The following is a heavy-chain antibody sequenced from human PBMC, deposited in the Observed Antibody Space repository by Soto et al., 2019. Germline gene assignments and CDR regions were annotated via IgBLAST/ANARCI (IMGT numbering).Heavy chain of an antibody. CDR1: GFTFRSYS. CDR3: ARVLLAQVGATRNHY. CDR2: ISSSSSYI. V-gene: IGHV3-21*01. D-gene: IGHD1-26*01. J-gene: IGHJ4*02. Sequence: GGSLRLSCAASGFTFRSYSMNWVRQAPGKGLEWVSSISSSSSYIYYADSVKGRFTISRDNAKNSLYLQMNSLRAEDTAVYYCARVLLAQVGATRNHYWGQGTLVTVSS.